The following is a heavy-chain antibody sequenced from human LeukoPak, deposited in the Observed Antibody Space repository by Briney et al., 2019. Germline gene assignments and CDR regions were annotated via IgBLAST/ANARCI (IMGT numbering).Heavy chain of an antibody. Sequence: TSETLSLTCAVSGASISSGTYSWGWMRQPPGKGLEWIGYIYHSGSTYYNPSLKSRVTISVDRSKNQFSLKLSSVTAADTAVYYCARGKTDIVVVGWFDPWGQGTLVTVSS. CDR1: GASISSGTYS. V-gene: IGHV4-30-2*01. D-gene: IGHD2-2*01. CDR3: ARGKTDIVVVGWFDP. CDR2: IYHSGST. J-gene: IGHJ5*02.